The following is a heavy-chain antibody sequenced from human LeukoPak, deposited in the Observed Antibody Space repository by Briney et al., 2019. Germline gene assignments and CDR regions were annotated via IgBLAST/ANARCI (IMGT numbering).Heavy chain of an antibody. CDR1: GFTFDDYA. CDR3: AKGSPTTGLGYNWFDP. J-gene: IGHJ5*02. D-gene: IGHD1-26*01. Sequence: GGSLRLSCAASGFTFDDYAMHWVRQAPGKGLEWVSGISWNSGSIGYADSVKGRFTISRDNAKNSLYLQMNSLRAEDTALYYCAKGSPTTGLGYNWFDPWGQGTLVTVSS. V-gene: IGHV3-9*01. CDR2: ISWNSGSI.